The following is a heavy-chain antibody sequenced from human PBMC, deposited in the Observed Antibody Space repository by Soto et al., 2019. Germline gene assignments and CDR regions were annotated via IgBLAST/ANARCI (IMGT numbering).Heavy chain of an antibody. J-gene: IGHJ4*02. CDR3: ARGRGRAAAGFYFDY. Sequence: GGSLRLSCAAPGFTVSSNYMSWVRQAPGKGLEWVSVIYSGGSTYYADSVKGRFTISRDNSKNTLYLQMNSLRAEDTAVYYCARGRGRAAAGFYFDYWGQGTLVTVSS. D-gene: IGHD6-13*01. V-gene: IGHV3-53*01. CDR2: IYSGGST. CDR1: GFTVSSNY.